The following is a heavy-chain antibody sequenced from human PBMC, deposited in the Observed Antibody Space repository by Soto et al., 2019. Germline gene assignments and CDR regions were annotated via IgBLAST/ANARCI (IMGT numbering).Heavy chain of an antibody. Sequence: QVQLVQSGAEVMKPGASVKVSCKASGYTFTSYGISWVRQARGQGLEWMGWVSAYKGKTDSAQELQGRVTMNTDTSTSTAYLELRSRRSDDTAVYYCARRQPYHSGYYIDYWGQGTVVSVSS. D-gene: IGHD3-22*01. CDR3: ARRQPYHSGYYIDY. J-gene: IGHJ4*02. CDR2: VSAYKGKT. V-gene: IGHV1-18*01. CDR1: GYTFTSYG.